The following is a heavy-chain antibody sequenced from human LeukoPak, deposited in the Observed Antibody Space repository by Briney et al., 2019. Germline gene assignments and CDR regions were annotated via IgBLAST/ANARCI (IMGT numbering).Heavy chain of an antibody. Sequence: PSETLYLTCTVSGGSISSYYWSWIRQPPGKGLEWIGYIYYSGSTNYNPSLKSRVTISVDTSKNQFSLKLSSVTAADTAVYYCARGYDSSGYYLPYFDYWGQGTLVTVSS. J-gene: IGHJ4*02. CDR3: ARGYDSSGYYLPYFDY. CDR2: IYYSGST. V-gene: IGHV4-59*01. D-gene: IGHD3-22*01. CDR1: GGSISSYY.